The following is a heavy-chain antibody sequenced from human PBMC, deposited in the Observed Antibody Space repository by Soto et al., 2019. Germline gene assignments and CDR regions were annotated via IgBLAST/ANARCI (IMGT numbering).Heavy chain of an antibody. CDR2: IYHSGST. D-gene: IGHD3-10*01. CDR3: TSKFGQLLADAFDI. V-gene: IGHV4-4*02. Sequence: ADTLYITFAVSGDSISRSYCWSCFLQLPGKGLEWIGEIYHSGSTIYNPSLQSRVTLSVDKSKNEFSLKMSSVTDADTAVYYCTSKFGQLLADAFDIWGQGTMVT. CDR1: GDSISRSYC. J-gene: IGHJ3*02.